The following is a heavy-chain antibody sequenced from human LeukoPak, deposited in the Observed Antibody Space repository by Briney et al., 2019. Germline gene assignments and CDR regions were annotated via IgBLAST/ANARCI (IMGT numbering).Heavy chain of an antibody. CDR3: AKDIRSGGWYYFDY. CDR2: ISWNSGSI. V-gene: IGHV3-9*01. CDR1: GFTFDDYA. D-gene: IGHD6-19*01. Sequence: GGSLRLSCAASGFTFDDYAMNWVRQAPGKGLEWVSGISWNSGSIGYADSVKGRFTISRDNAKNSLYLQMNSLRAEDTALYYCAKDIRSGGWYYFDYWGQGTLVTVSS. J-gene: IGHJ4*02.